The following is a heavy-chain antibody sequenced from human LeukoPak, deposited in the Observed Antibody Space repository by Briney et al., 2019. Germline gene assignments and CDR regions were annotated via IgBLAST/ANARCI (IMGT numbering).Heavy chain of an antibody. J-gene: IGHJ3*02. CDR1: GYTFATYW. Sequence: GESLKISCKGSGYTFATYWIGWVRQMPGKGLEWMGIIYPGDSRTTYSPSFQGQVTISADKSIRTAYLQWNSLKASDTAMYYCARSGSGWRDDAFDIWGQGTMVTVSS. V-gene: IGHV5-51*01. D-gene: IGHD6-19*01. CDR2: IYPGDSRT. CDR3: ARSGSGWRDDAFDI.